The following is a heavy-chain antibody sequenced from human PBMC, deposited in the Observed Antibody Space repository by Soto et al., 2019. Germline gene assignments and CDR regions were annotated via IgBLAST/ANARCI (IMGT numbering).Heavy chain of an antibody. V-gene: IGHV4-59*01. CDR2: IYNSGTT. J-gene: IGHJ5*02. CDR3: ARVSMSTVSWGFDP. CDR1: GDSITSNH. Sequence: PSETLSLTCAVSGDSITSNHWNWIRQPPGRGLEWIGYIYNSGTTKYNPSLKSRVIISVDTSMNQLSLKLSSVTAADTAVYYCARVSMSTVSWGFDPWGQGTLVTVSS. D-gene: IGHD4-4*01.